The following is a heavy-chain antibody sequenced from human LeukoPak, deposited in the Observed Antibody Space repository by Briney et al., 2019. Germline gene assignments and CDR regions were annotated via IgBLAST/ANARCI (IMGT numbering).Heavy chain of an antibody. CDR2: VIGSVGST. J-gene: IGHJ4*02. D-gene: IGHD2-2*01. Sequence: GGSLRLSCAASGFTFARYAMSWVRQTPGKGLEWVSVVIGSVGSTDYADSVKGRFTISRDNSKNTLYLQMSSLGAEDAAVYYCARGGVYCSSTSCYLSPDFDFWGQGTLVTVSS. CDR1: GFTFARYA. V-gene: IGHV3-23*01. CDR3: ARGGVYCSSTSCYLSPDFDF.